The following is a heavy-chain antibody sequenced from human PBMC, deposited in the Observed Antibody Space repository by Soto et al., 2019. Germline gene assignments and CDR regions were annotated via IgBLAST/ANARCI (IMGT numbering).Heavy chain of an antibody. V-gene: IGHV1-3*01. D-gene: IGHD3-3*01. Sequence: QVQLVQSGAEVKKPGASVKVTCKASGYLFTTYAVHWVRQAPGQGIEWMGWINGGNGHTKYSQKFHGRVTVTRHTSATTAHMELGSLRSEDTAIYYCARGLTIFGWLDPWGQGPLVTVSS. J-gene: IGHJ5*02. CDR2: INGGNGHT. CDR3: ARGLTIFGWLDP. CDR1: GYLFTTYA.